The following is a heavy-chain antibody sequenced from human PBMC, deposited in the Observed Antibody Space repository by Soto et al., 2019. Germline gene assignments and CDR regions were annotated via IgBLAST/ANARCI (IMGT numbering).Heavy chain of an antibody. CDR1: GYTFTSYA. V-gene: IGHV1-3*01. CDR2: INAGNGNT. D-gene: IGHD3-9*01. Sequence: GASVKVSCKASGYTFTSYAMHWVRQAPGQRLEWMGWINAGNGNTKYSQKFQGRVTITRDTSTSTAYMELRSLRSDDTAVYYCARDLTPGLVDHWGQGTLVTVSS. CDR3: ARDLTPGLVDH. J-gene: IGHJ4*02.